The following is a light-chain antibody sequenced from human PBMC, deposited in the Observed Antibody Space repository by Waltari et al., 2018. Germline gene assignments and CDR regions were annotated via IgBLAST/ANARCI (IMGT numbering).Light chain of an antibody. V-gene: IGLV1-51*01. Sequence: QSVLPQPPSVSAAPGQRLTISCSRRGSNMWSAYVSCYPLLPGTAPKLLILDNSKRVSVIPDRFSGSKSVASATLAITGRQAGDEGYYYCATWDTSLSVVVFGGGTKLTVL. CDR1: GSNMWSAY. CDR3: ATWDTSLSVVV. J-gene: IGLJ3*02. CDR2: DNS.